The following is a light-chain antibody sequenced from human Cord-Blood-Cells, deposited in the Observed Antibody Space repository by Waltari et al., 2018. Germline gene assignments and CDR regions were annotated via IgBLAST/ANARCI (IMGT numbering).Light chain of an antibody. J-gene: IGLJ3*02. V-gene: IGLV3-21*04. CDR1: NIGSKS. CDR2: CDS. Sequence: SYVLTQPPSVSVAPGKTARITCGGNNIGSKSVHWYQQKPGQAPVLVIYCDSDRPSGIPERFSGSNSGNTATLTISRVEAGDEADYYCQVWDSSSDSWVFGGGTKLTVL. CDR3: QVWDSSSDSWV.